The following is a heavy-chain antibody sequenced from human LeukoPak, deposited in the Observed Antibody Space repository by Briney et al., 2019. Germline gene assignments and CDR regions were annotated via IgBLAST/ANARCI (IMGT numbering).Heavy chain of an antibody. Sequence: ASVTVSCKVSGYTLTELSMHWVRQAPGKGLEGMGGFDPEDGETIYAQKFQGRVTMTEDTSTDTAYMELSSLRSEDTAVYYCATLYSSSSEFDYWGQGTLVTVSS. CDR1: GYTLTELS. V-gene: IGHV1-24*01. J-gene: IGHJ4*02. D-gene: IGHD6-6*01. CDR2: FDPEDGET. CDR3: ATLYSSSSEFDY.